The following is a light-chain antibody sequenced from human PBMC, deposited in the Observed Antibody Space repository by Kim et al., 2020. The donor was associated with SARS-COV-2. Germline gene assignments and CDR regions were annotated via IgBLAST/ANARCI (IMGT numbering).Light chain of an antibody. V-gene: IGKV3-11*01. CDR2: NAA. Sequence: SLSPGERATPSCRASQSVSTFLAWYQHKPGQAPRLRIYNAANRATGIPAKFSGSGSGTDFTLTISSLESEDFAVYYCQQRSNLVTFGGGTKVDIK. CDR3: QQRSNLVT. J-gene: IGKJ4*01. CDR1: QSVSTF.